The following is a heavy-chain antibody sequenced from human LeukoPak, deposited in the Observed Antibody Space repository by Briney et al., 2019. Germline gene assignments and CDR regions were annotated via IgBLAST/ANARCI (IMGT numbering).Heavy chain of an antibody. CDR3: ARHRILWWGTAGLNFDY. D-gene: IGHD2-21*01. CDR1: GGSISNRNYH. J-gene: IGHJ4*02. Sequence: SETLSLTCTVSGGSISNRNYHWGWIRQPPGKGLEWIGSICSSGSAYYNPSLKSRVTISVDTSKNQFSLKLSSVTAADTAVYYCARHRILWWGTAGLNFDYWGQGTLVTVSS. V-gene: IGHV4-39*01. CDR2: ICSSGSA.